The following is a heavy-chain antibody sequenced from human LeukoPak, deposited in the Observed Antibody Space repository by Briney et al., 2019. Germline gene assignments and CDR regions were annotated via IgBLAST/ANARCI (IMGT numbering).Heavy chain of an antibody. CDR1: GGAISSYY. J-gene: IGHJ6*02. Sequence: SETLSLTCTVSGGAISSYYWSWIRKSPGKGLEWIGYIYYSGTTNYNPSLKSRVAISVDTSKNQFSLQLRSVTAADTAVYYCAREDPQTTVPEGMDVWGQGTTVTVSS. V-gene: IGHV4-59*01. D-gene: IGHD4-17*01. CDR3: AREDPQTTVPEGMDV. CDR2: IYYSGTT.